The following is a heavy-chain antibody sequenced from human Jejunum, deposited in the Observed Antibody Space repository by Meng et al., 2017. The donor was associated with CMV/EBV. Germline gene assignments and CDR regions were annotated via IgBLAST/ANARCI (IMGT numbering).Heavy chain of an antibody. CDR3: ARRWEGNTWFDY. V-gene: IGHV4-59*01. CDR2: VSYIGST. D-gene: IGHD1-26*01. J-gene: IGHJ4*02. CDR1: GGSISRYY. Sequence: GGSISRYYWSWIPQPPGKALEWIGYVSYIGSTSYNPSLNSRFTISVDTPKNQFSLKVTSVTAADTAVYFCARRWEGNTWFDYWGQGMLVTVSS.